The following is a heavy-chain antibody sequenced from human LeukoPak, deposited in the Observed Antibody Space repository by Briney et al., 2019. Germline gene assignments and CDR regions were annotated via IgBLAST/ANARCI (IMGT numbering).Heavy chain of an antibody. CDR1: GGSMSSSRCY. CDR2: IYYSGST. V-gene: IGHV4-39*01. Sequence: SETLSLKCTVSGGSMSSSRCYSCWLRQPPRKGLEWIGSIYYSGSTYYNPSLKSRVTISVDTSKNQFSLKLSSVTAADTAVYNCARHDGVGATTDYFDYWGQGTLVTVSS. J-gene: IGHJ4*02. CDR3: ARHDGVGATTDYFDY. D-gene: IGHD1-26*01.